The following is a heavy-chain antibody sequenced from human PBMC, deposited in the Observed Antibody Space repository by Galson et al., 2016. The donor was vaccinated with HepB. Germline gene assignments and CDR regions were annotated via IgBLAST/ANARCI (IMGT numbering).Heavy chain of an antibody. Sequence: CAISGHSVSSNTAAWNWIRQTPSRGLEWLGRTYYRSPWSNDYAVSVKSRITINRDTAKNQFSLQLTSVTPEDTAVCYCARGVLGPAGNWFAPWGQGTPVHVSS. J-gene: IGHJ5*02. V-gene: IGHV6-1*01. CDR3: ARGVLGPAGNWFAP. D-gene: IGHD2/OR15-2a*01. CDR2: TYYRSPWSN. CDR1: GHSVSSNTAA.